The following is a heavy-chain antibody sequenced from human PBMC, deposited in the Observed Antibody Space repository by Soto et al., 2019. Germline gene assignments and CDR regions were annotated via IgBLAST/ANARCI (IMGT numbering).Heavy chain of an antibody. V-gene: IGHV4-59*01. J-gene: IGHJ3*02. D-gene: IGHD2-15*01. CDR3: ARRGRQYCHLLSRPLVFCVFDI. Sequence: QVQLQESGPGLVRPSETLSLTCTVSGASITTYSWNWIRQSPGKGLECIGNVFYSVSSDSDPSLKSRVTVSVDTSKNQVSLRLRSVTAADTAVYCCARRGRQYCHLLSRPLVFCVFDIWGQGTPVTVSS. CDR1: GASITTYS. CDR2: VFYSVSS.